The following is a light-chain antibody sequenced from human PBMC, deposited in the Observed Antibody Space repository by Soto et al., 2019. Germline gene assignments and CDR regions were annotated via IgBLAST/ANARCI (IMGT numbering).Light chain of an antibody. Sequence: EIVMTQSPGTLSVFPGERATVSCRASQSVSTNVAWYQQKPGQGPRLLIYGASSRATGIPDRFSGSGSGTDFTLTISRLEPEDFAVYYCQQYSSSSWTFGQGTKVDI. CDR3: QQYSSSSWT. V-gene: IGKV3-20*01. CDR1: QSVSTN. CDR2: GAS. J-gene: IGKJ1*01.